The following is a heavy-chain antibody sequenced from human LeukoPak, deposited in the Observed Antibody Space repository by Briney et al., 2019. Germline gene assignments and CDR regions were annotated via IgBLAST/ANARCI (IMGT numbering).Heavy chain of an antibody. CDR3: ASDFWSGYYTPMGVNY. V-gene: IGHV3-74*01. J-gene: IGHJ4*02. D-gene: IGHD3-3*01. CDR1: GFTSSSYW. CDR2: INSDGNST. Sequence: PGGSLRLSCAASGFTSSSYWMHWVRQAPGKGLVWASRINSDGNSTNYADSVKGRFTISRDNAKNTLYLQMNSLRAEDTAVYYCASDFWSGYYTPMGVNYWGQGTLVTVSS.